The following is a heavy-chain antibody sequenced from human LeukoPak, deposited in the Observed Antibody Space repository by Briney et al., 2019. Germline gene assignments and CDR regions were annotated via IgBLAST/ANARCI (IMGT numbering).Heavy chain of an antibody. V-gene: IGHV4-61*02. J-gene: IGHJ5*02. D-gene: IGHD4-23*01. CDR1: GGSISSGSYY. CDR3: ASARSTVGKGFDP. CDR2: ITSSGNT. Sequence: PSQTLSLTCTVSGGSISSGSYYWSWIRQPAGKGLEWIGRITSSGNTKYNPSLKSRLTISFDTSKNHFSLKLTSVTAADTAVYYCASARSTVGKGFDPWGQGTLVTVSS.